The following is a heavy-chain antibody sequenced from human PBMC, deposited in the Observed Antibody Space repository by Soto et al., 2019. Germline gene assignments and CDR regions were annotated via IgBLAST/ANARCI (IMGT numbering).Heavy chain of an antibody. Sequence: SETLSLTCTVSGGSISSGGYYWSWIRQHPGKGLEWIGYIYYSGSTYYNPSLKSRVTISVDTSKNQFSLKLSSVTAADTAVYYCARWAMTFYYYMDVWGKGTTVTVSS. D-gene: IGHD1-26*01. CDR3: ARWAMTFYYYMDV. CDR1: GGSISSGGYY. CDR2: IYYSGST. J-gene: IGHJ6*03. V-gene: IGHV4-31*03.